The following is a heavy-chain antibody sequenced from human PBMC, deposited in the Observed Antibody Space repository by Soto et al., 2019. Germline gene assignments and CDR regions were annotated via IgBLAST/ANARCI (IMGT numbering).Heavy chain of an antibody. J-gene: IGHJ6*03. CDR1: GFTFGDYA. Sequence: GGSLRLSCTASGFTFGDYAMSWFRQAPGKGLEWVGFIRSKAYGGTTEYAASVKGRFTISRDDSKSIAYLQMNSLKTEDTAVYYCTRVSLAAAGTYYYYMDVWGKGTTVTVSS. CDR3: TRVSLAAAGTYYYYMDV. D-gene: IGHD6-13*01. V-gene: IGHV3-49*03. CDR2: IRSKAYGGTT.